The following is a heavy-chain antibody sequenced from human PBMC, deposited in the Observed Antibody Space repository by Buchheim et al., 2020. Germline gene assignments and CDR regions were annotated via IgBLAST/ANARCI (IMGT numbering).Heavy chain of an antibody. V-gene: IGHV4-34*01. CDR1: GGSFSGYY. D-gene: IGHD2-2*02. CDR2: INHSGST. CDR3: ARAPYCSSTSCYNANWFDP. J-gene: IGHJ5*02. Sequence: QVQLQQWGAGLLKPSETLSLTCAVYGGSFSGYYWSWIRQPPGKGLEWIGEINHSGSTNYNPSLKSRVTISVDTSKNQFSLKLSSVTAADTAVYYCARAPYCSSTSCYNANWFDPWGQGTL.